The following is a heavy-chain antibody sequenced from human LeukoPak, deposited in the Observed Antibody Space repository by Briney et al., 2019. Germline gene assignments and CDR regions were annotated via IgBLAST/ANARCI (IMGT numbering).Heavy chain of an antibody. Sequence: PETLSLTCTVSGGSISSRNYYWGWIRPPPGKGLEWVGSIYYTGSTYSHPSLKRRATLYVGTSNNQSSIKLTYMTAARTHVFFWARHMFTFSGSYYYYNDRGQGNLVTASS. J-gene: IGHJ4*02. CDR1: GGSISSRNYY. CDR2: IYYTGST. V-gene: IGHV4-39*01. D-gene: IGHD1-26*01. CDR3: ARHMFTFSGSYYYYND.